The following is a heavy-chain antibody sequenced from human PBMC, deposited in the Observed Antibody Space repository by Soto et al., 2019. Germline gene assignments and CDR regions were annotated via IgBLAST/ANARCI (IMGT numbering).Heavy chain of an antibody. D-gene: IGHD6-13*01. V-gene: IGHV3-23*01. CDR3: ANPSVPLLGGYGV. J-gene: IGHJ4*02. CDR2: ISGSGGST. CDR1: GFTFSRYG. Sequence: PGGSLGLSCAASGFTFSRYGMHWVRQAPGKGLEWVSAISGSGGSTYYADSVKGRFTISRDNSKNTLYLQMNSLRAEDTAVYYCANPSVPLLGGYGVWGQGTLVTVSS.